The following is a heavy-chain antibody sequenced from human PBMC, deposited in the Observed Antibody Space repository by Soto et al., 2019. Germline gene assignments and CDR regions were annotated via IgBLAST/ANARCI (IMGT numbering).Heavy chain of an antibody. Sequence: QITLKESGPTLVKPTQTLTLTCTFSGFSLSTSGVGVGWIRQPPGKALEWLALIYWNDDKRYSPSLKSRLTIPNDTSKNQVVLTMTNMDPVDTATYYCANSWSGSGSYYNSPYYYYAMDVWGQGTTVTVSS. D-gene: IGHD3-10*01. CDR2: IYWNDDK. J-gene: IGHJ6*02. V-gene: IGHV2-5*01. CDR3: ANSWSGSGSYYNSPYYYYAMDV. CDR1: GFSLSTSGVG.